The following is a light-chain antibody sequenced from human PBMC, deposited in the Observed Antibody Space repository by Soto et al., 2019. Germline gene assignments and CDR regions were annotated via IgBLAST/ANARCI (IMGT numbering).Light chain of an antibody. CDR2: ANN. J-gene: IGLJ2*01. CDR1: SSNIGAGYD. Sequence: QPVLTQPPSVSGAPGQRVTISCTGSSSNIGAGYDVHWYQQLPGTAPKLLISANNNRPSGVPDRFSGFNSGTSASLAITGLQAEDEADYYCQSYDSSLSGSVVFGGGTQLTVL. CDR3: QSYDSSLSGSVV. V-gene: IGLV1-40*01.